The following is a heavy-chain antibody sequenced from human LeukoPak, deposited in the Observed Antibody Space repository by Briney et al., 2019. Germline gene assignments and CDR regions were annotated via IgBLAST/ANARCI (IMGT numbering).Heavy chain of an antibody. CDR2: IYHSGST. CDR3: ATTNWNSYTSSFDY. D-gene: IGHD1-7*01. J-gene: IGHJ4*02. Sequence: SETLSLTCTVSGYSISSGYYWGWIRQPPGKGLEWIGSIYHSGSTYYNPSLKSRVTISVDTSKNQFSLKLSSVTAADTAVYYCATTNWNSYTSSFDYWGQGTLVTVSS. V-gene: IGHV4-38-2*02. CDR1: GYSISSGYY.